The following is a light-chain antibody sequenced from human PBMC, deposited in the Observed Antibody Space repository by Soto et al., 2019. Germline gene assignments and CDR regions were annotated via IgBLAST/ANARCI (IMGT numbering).Light chain of an antibody. J-gene: IGKJ2*01. V-gene: IGKV3-15*01. CDR2: GAS. CDR1: QSVSSN. CDR3: QEYDNTPPDT. Sequence: EIMMTQSPATLSESPGERATLSCRASQSVSSNIAWYQQKPGQAPRLLMYGASSRATGVPARFSGSESGTEFTLTISSLQSEDFAVYYCQEYDNTPPDTFGQGTKLEIK.